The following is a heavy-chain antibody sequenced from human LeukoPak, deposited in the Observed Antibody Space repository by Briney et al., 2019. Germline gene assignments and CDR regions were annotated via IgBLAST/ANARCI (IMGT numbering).Heavy chain of an antibody. D-gene: IGHD3-22*01. V-gene: IGHV4-59*08. CDR1: GASISGYY. Sequence: PSETLSLTCTVSGASISGYYWSWIRQPPGKGLEWIGYIDYSGNTNYNPSLKSRVTISVDTSKNQFSVKLTSVTAADTAMYYCARRNYYDTTGYQFDYWGKGALVTVSS. CDR2: IDYSGNT. J-gene: IGHJ4*02. CDR3: ARRNYYDTTGYQFDY.